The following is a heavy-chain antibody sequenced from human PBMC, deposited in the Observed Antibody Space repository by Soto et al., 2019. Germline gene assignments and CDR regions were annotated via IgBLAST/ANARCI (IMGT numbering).Heavy chain of an antibody. CDR2: IWYDGSNK. CDR3: ARVDMDLSYYYGMDV. V-gene: IGHV3-33*01. J-gene: IGHJ6*02. Sequence: QVQLVESGGGVVQPGRSLRLSCAASGFTFSSYGMHWVRQAPGKGLEWVAVIWYDGSNKYYADSVKGRFTISRDNSKNTLYLQMNSLRAEDTAVYYCARVDMDLSYYYGMDVWGQGTTVTVSS. D-gene: IGHD2-15*01. CDR1: GFTFSSYG.